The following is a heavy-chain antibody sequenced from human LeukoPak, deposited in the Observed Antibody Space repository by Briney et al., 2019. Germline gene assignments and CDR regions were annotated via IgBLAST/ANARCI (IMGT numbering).Heavy chain of an antibody. V-gene: IGHV3-23*01. CDR1: GFTSSSYA. Sequence: PGGSLRLSCSASGFTSSSYAMSWVRQAPGKGLEWVSAISGSGVSTYNTDSVKGRFTISRDNAKNSLYLQMNSLRAEDTALYYCAKVLGAVAGTFDYWGQGTLVTVSS. J-gene: IGHJ4*02. CDR2: ISGSGVST. CDR3: AKVLGAVAGTFDY. D-gene: IGHD6-19*01.